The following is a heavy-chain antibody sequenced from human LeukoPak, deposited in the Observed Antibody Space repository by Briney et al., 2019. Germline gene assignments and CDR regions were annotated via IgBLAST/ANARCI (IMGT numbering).Heavy chain of an antibody. J-gene: IGHJ3*02. CDR1: GGSISSSSYY. D-gene: IGHD2/OR15-2a*01. V-gene: IGHV4-39*07. CDR3: ATFIAVHHRNDAFDI. CDR2: IYYSGST. Sequence: SETLSLTCTVSGGSISSSSYYWGWIRQPPGKGLEWIGSIYYSGSTYYNPSLKSRVTISLDTSKNQFSLKLTSVAAADTAVYYCATFIAVHHRNDAFDIWGQGTMVTVSA.